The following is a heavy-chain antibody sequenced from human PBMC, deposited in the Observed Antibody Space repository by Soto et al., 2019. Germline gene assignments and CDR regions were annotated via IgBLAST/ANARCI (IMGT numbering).Heavy chain of an antibody. D-gene: IGHD1-1*01. CDR3: NWNHDIYYRMDD. CDR1: GFYFIDAW. CDR2: IKSRGSGGTT. J-gene: IGHJ6*04. V-gene: IGHV3-15*01. Sequence: EVQLVESGGGLVKPGGSLTLSCSASGFYFIDAWMSWVRQAPGKGLEWVARIKSRGSGGTTDYAGPVKGRFTISRDDSKNVIFLQMDSLKTDDTAVYYCNWNHDIYYRMDDWGKGTTVTVSS.